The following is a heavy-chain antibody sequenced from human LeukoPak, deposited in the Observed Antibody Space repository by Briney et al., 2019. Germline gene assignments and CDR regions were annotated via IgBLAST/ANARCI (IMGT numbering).Heavy chain of an antibody. V-gene: IGHV3-11*04. CDR1: GFTFSDYY. J-gene: IGHJ4*02. D-gene: IGHD6-13*01. CDR2: ISSSGSTI. Sequence: SGGSLRLSCAASGFTFSDYYTSWIRQAPGKGLEWVSYISSSGSTIYYADSVKGRFTISRDNAKNSLYLQMNSLRAEDTAVYYCATSRGSWPDYFDYWGQGTLVTVSS. CDR3: ATSRGSWPDYFDY.